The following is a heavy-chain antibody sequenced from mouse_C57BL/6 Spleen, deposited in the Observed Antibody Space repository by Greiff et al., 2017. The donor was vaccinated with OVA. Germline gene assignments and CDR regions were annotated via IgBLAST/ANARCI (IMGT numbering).Heavy chain of an antibody. V-gene: IGHV1-82*01. D-gene: IGHD2-3*01. J-gene: IGHJ4*01. CDR1: GYAFSSSW. Sequence: VQLQQSGPELVKPGASVKISCKASGYAFSSSWMNWVKQRPGKGLEWIGRIYPGDGDTNYNGKFKGKATLTADKSSSTAYMQLSSLTSEDSAVYFCAIYDGDAMDYWGQGTSVTVSS. CDR2: IYPGDGDT. CDR3: AIYDGDAMDY.